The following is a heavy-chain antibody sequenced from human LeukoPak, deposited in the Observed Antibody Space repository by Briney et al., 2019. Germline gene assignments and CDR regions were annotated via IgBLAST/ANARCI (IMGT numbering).Heavy chain of an antibody. CDR3: ARFSSSWSFDY. CDR2: IYYSGST. V-gene: IGHV4-39*07. Sequence: SETLSLTCTVSGGSISSSSYYWGWIRQPPGKGLEWIGSIYYSGSTYYNPSLKSRVTISVDTSKNQFSLKLSSVTAADTAVYYCARFSSSWSFDYWGQGTLVTVSS. D-gene: IGHD6-13*01. CDR1: GGSISSSSYY. J-gene: IGHJ4*02.